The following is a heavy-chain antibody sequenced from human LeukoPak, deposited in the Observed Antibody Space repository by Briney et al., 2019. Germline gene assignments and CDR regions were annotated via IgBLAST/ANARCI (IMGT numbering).Heavy chain of an antibody. Sequence: PGGSLRLSCAASGFSFRISSMAWVRQAPGKGLEWVANIKQDGSEKYYVDSVKGRFTISRDNAKNSLYLQMNSLRAEDTAVYYCARVRTGTILRLKNYDYWGQGTLVTVSS. CDR1: GFSFRISS. CDR2: IKQDGSEK. D-gene: IGHD1-7*01. V-gene: IGHV3-7*01. CDR3: ARVRTGTILRLKNYDY. J-gene: IGHJ4*02.